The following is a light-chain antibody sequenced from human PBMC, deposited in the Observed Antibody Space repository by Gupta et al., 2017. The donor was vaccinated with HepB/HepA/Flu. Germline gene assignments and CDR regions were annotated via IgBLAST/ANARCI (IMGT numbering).Light chain of an antibody. Sequence: QSVLTQPPSASGTPGQRVTISCSGSTPNIGSNYVYWYQQLPGTAPKVLIYRNDQRPSGVPDRFSGSKSGSSASLAISGLRSEDEADDYCAEWDDRLRGGAFGGGTKLTVL. CDR2: RND. J-gene: IGLJ2*01. CDR3: AEWDDRLRGGA. CDR1: TPNIGSNY. V-gene: IGLV1-47*01.